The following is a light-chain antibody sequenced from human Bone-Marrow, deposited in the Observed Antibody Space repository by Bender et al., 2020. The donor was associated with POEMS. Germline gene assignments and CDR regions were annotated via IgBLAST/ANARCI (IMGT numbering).Light chain of an antibody. CDR3: QSYDSSLSAYV. CDR1: SSNIGGNY. V-gene: IGLV1-44*01. CDR2: TND. Sequence: HSVLTQPPSASGTPGQSVTISCSGSSSNIGGNYVNWYQQLPGTAPKLLIYTNDQRPSGVPDRFSGSKSGTSASLAITGLQAEDDADYYCQSYDSSLSAYVFGTGTKVTVL. J-gene: IGLJ1*01.